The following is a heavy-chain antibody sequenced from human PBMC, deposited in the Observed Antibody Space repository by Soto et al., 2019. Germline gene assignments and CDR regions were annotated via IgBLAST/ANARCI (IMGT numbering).Heavy chain of an antibody. V-gene: IGHV4-59*12. CDR2: IYYSGST. CDR3: ARASTTVTTLDY. J-gene: IGHJ4*02. Sequence: SETLSLTCTISGGSISSYYWSWIRQPPGKGLEWIGYIYYSGSTNYNPSLKSRVTISVDTSKNQFSLKLSSVTAADTAVYYCARASTTVTTLDYWGQGTLVTVSS. D-gene: IGHD4-17*01. CDR1: GGSISSYY.